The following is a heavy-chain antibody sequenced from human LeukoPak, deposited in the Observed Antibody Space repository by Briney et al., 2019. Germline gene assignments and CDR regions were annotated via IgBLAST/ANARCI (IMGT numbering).Heavy chain of an antibody. V-gene: IGHV3-30*04. D-gene: IGHD3-9*01. CDR3: ARGLHYDILTGYLQFDY. CDR2: ISYDGSNK. Sequence: GRSLRLSCAASGFTFNSYAMHWVRQAPGKRLEWVAVISYDGSNKYYADSVKGRFTISRDNSKNTLYLQMNSLRAEDTAVYYCARGLHYDILTGYLQFDYWGQGTLVTVSS. J-gene: IGHJ4*02. CDR1: GFTFNSYA.